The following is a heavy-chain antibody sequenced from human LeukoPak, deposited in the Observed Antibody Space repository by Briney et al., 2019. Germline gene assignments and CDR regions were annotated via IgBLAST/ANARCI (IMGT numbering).Heavy chain of an antibody. V-gene: IGHV3-53*01. Sequence: GSLRLSCAASGFTVSSNYMSWVRQAPGKGLEWVSVIYSGGSTYYADSVKGRFTISRDNSKNTLDLQMNSLRAEDTAIYYCAKTVVVITFRFDSWGQGSLVTVSS. CDR3: AKTVVVITFRFDS. CDR1: GFTVSSNY. J-gene: IGHJ4*02. D-gene: IGHD2-21*01. CDR2: IYSGGST.